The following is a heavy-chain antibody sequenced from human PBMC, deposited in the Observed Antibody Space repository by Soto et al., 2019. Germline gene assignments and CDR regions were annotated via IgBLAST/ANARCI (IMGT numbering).Heavy chain of an antibody. D-gene: IGHD3-9*01. CDR2: INAGNGNT. CDR3: ARKDDILTGCFDY. CDR1: GYTFTSYA. J-gene: IGHJ4*02. V-gene: IGHV1-3*01. Sequence: ASVKVSCKASGYTFTSYAMHWVRQAPGQRLEWMGWINAGNGNTKYSQKFQGRVTITRDTSASTAYMELSSLRSEDTAVYYCARKDDILTGCFDYWGQGTLVTVSS.